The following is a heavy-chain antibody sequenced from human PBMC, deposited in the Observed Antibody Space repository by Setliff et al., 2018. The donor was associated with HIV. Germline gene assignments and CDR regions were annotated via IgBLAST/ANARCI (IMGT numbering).Heavy chain of an antibody. CDR2: IGYNGDT. D-gene: IGHD5-18*01. V-gene: IGHV4-61*03. CDR3: ARLTFPAMVTGNWFDP. Sequence: SETLSLTCTVSGGSLNTGTYYWNWIRQSPGKGLEWIGYIGYNGDTSYNPSLNSRVTISVDTSKNHFTLKLNSVTAADTAVYYCARLTFPAMVTGNWFDPWGQGTLVTVSS. J-gene: IGHJ5*02. CDR1: GGSLNTGTYY.